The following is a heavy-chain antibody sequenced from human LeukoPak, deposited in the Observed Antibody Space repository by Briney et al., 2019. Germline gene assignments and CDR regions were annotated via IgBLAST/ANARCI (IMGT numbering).Heavy chain of an antibody. Sequence: GASVKVSCKASGYTFTSYAMHWVRQAPGQRLEWMGWINAGNGNTKYSQKFQGRVTITRDTSASTAYMELSSLRSEDTAVYYCARSRMGGPAHFDYWGQGTLVTVSS. D-gene: IGHD1-26*01. CDR1: GYTFTSYA. CDR3: ARSRMGGPAHFDY. J-gene: IGHJ4*02. CDR2: INAGNGNT. V-gene: IGHV1-3*01.